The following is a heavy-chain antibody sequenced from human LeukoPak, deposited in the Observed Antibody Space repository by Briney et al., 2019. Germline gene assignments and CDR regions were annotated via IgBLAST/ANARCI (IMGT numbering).Heavy chain of an antibody. J-gene: IGHJ4*02. CDR1: GYTFTSYY. CDR3: ASSVAGLLIDY. V-gene: IGHV1-46*01. Sequence: GASVKVSRKASGYTFTSYYMHWVRQAPGQGLEWMGIINPSGGSTSYAQKFQGRVTMTRDTSTSTVYMELSSLRSEDTAVYYCASSVAGLLIDYWGQGTLVTVSS. CDR2: INPSGGST. D-gene: IGHD6-19*01.